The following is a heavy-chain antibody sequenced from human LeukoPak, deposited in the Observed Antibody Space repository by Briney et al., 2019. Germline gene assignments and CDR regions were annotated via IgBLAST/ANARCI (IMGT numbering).Heavy chain of an antibody. CDR2: ISAYNGNT. CDR3: ARAYKYYYDSSGYLGDY. Sequence: ASVKVSCKASGYTFTSYGISWVRQAPGQGLEWMGWISAYNGNTNFAQKLQGRVTMTTDTSTSTAYMELRSLRSDDTAVYYCARAYKYYYDSSGYLGDYWGQGTLVTVSS. CDR1: GYTFTSYG. J-gene: IGHJ4*02. V-gene: IGHV1-18*01. D-gene: IGHD3-22*01.